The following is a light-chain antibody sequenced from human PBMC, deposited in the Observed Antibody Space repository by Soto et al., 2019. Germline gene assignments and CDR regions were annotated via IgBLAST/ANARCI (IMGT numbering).Light chain of an antibody. V-gene: IGLV1-44*01. CDR1: SSNIGANT. CDR2: VDS. CDR3: AAWDDSLNGYV. Sequence: QPVLTQPPSASGTPGQRVTISCSGGSSNIGANTVNWYQQLPGTAPKLLIYVDSQRPSGVPDRFSGSKSGTSASLAISGLQSEVETDYYCAAWDDSLNGYVFGTGTKVTVL. J-gene: IGLJ1*01.